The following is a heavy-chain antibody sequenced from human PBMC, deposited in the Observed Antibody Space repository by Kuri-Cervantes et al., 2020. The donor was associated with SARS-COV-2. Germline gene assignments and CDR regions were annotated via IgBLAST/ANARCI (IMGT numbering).Heavy chain of an antibody. CDR1: RYTFAGYY. CDR3: ARGVTPNYGMDV. J-gene: IGHJ6*02. Sequence: ASVKVSCKASRYTFAGYYMHWVRQAPGQGLEWLGWNNPNSGGTNYAQKFRGWVTMTRDTSISTAYMELSRLRSDDTAVYYCARGVTPNYGMDVWGQGTTVTVSS. V-gene: IGHV1-2*04. D-gene: IGHD2-21*02. CDR2: NNPNSGGT.